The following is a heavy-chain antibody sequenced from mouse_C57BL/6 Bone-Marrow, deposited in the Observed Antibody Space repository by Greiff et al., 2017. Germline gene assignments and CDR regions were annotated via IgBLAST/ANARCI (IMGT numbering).Heavy chain of an antibody. J-gene: IGHJ2*01. V-gene: IGHV14-4*01. CDR2: IDPEIGDT. CDR1: GFTIKDDY. D-gene: IGHD2-3*01. CDR3: SSFDGNYFDF. Sequence: VQLQQSGAELVRPGASVKLSCTASGFTIKDDYIHWVKQRPEQGLEWIGWIDPEIGDTEYASKFQGKATITSDTSSHTAYLQLSSLTSEDTAVYYCSSFDGNYFDFWGQGTPLTVAS.